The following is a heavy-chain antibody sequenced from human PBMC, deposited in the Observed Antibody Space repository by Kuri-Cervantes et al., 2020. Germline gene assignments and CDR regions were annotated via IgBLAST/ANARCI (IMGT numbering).Heavy chain of an antibody. J-gene: IGHJ4*02. Sequence: GTLSLTRASHGFTFSSYDMHWVRQATGKGLEWVSAIGTAGDTYYPGSVKGRFTISRENAENSLYLQMNSLRAGDTAVYYCARRLGCLWFGELPFDYFGQGTPVTVSS. V-gene: IGHV3-13*01. CDR3: ARRLGCLWFGELPFDY. CDR2: IGTAGDT. CDR1: GFTFSSYD. D-gene: IGHD3-10*01.